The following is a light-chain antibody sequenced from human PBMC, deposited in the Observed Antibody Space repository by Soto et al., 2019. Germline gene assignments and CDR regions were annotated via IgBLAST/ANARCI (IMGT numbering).Light chain of an antibody. V-gene: IGKV3D-15*01. J-gene: IGKJ4*01. CDR3: QQYDDWHLT. Sequence: EIVMTQSPATLSVSPGERATLSCRASQSISSNLAWYQQKPGQSPRLLIYDSSTRATDIPARFSGSGSGTEFTLTISSLQSEDFALYYCQQYDDWHLTFGGGTKVEIK. CDR2: DSS. CDR1: QSISSN.